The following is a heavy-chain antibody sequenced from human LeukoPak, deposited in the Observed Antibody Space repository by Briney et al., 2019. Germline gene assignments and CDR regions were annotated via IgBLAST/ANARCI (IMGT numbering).Heavy chain of an antibody. D-gene: IGHD2-2*01. CDR2: ISSSSSYI. Sequence: GGSLRLSCAASGFTFSSHSMNWVRQAPGKGLEWVSSISSSSSYIYYADSVKGRFTISRDNAKNSLYLQMNSLRAEDTAVYYCARQYCSSTSCPPDYWGQGTLVTVSS. CDR1: GFTFSSHS. J-gene: IGHJ4*02. CDR3: ARQYCSSTSCPPDY. V-gene: IGHV3-21*01.